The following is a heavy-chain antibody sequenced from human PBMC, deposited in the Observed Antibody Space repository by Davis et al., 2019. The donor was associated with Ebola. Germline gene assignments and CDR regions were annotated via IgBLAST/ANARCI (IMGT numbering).Heavy chain of an antibody. CDR1: GFTFSSYA. V-gene: IGHV3-23*01. CDR2: ISGSGGST. Sequence: GESLKISCAASGFTFSSYAMSWVRQAPGKGLEWVSAISGSGGSTYYADSVKGRFTISRDNSKNTLYLQMNSLRAEDTAVYYCAKDALHTYSSSSVFDYWGQGTLVTVSS. CDR3: AKDALHTYSSSSVFDY. D-gene: IGHD6-6*01. J-gene: IGHJ4*02.